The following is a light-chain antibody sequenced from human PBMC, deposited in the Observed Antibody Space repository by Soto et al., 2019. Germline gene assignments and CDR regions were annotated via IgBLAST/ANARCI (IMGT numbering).Light chain of an antibody. CDR3: QQYGSSLWT. V-gene: IGKV3-20*01. J-gene: IGKJ1*01. CDR1: QSVSSSY. Sequence: EIVMKQSPATLSVSQGERATLSCRASQSVSSSYLAWYQQKPGQAPRLLIYGASSRATGIPDRFSGSGSGTDFTLTISRLEPEDFAVYYCQQYGSSLWTFGQGTKVDIK. CDR2: GAS.